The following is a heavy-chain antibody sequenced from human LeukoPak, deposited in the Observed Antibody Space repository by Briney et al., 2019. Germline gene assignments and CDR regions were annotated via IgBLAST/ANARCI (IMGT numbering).Heavy chain of an antibody. Sequence: GGSLRLSCAASGFTFSSYGMHWVRRAPGKGLEWVAVIWNDGSNKYYADSVKGRFTISRDNSKNTLYLQMNSLRAEDTAVYYCARDGGGGYNLDYWGQGTLVTVSS. CDR1: GFTFSSYG. D-gene: IGHD5-24*01. J-gene: IGHJ4*02. CDR3: ARDGGGGYNLDY. V-gene: IGHV3-33*01. CDR2: IWNDGSNK.